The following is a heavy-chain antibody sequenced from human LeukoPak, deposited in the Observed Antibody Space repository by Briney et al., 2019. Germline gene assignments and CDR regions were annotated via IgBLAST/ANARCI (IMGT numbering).Heavy chain of an antibody. V-gene: IGHV3-64*01. CDR1: GFTFSSYV. CDR3: ARGGQSKYDSSGYLNYFDY. D-gene: IGHD3-22*01. J-gene: IGHJ4*02. CDR2: IGSNGGST. Sequence: GGSLRLSCAASGFTFSSYVMYWVRQAPGKGLEYVSSIGSNGGSTYYANSVKGRFTISRDNSKNTLYLQMGSLRAEDMAVYYCARGGQSKYDSSGYLNYFDYWAREPWSPSPQ.